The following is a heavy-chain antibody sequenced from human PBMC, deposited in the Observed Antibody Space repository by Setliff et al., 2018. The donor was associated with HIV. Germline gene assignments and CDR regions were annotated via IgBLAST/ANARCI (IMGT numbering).Heavy chain of an antibody. J-gene: IGHJ3*02. CDR3: ASTSRRLGDSSGNEGAFDI. Sequence: SETLSLTCAASGYSLSSGYFWGWIRQPPGKGLEWIGSIYHSGSTYYNPSLKSRVTISVDTSKNQFSLKLSSVTAADTAVYYCASTSRRLGDSSGNEGAFDIWGQGTMVTVSS. V-gene: IGHV4-38-2*01. CDR1: GYSLSSGYF. CDR2: IYHSGST. D-gene: IGHD3-22*01.